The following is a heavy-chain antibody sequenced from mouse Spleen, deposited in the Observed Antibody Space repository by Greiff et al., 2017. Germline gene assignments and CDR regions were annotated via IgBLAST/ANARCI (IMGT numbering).Heavy chain of an antibody. CDR2: INSNGGST. J-gene: IGHJ1*01. D-gene: IGHD1-1*01. Sequence: EVKLVESGGGLVQPGGSLKLSCAASGFTFSSYDMSWVRQTPDKRLELVATINSNGGSTYYPDSVKGRFTISRDNAKNSLNLQMSSLKSEDTAMYYCAREDYGSSYSYWYFDAWGAGTTVTVSS. V-gene: IGHV5-6-3*01. CDR1: GFTFSSYD. CDR3: AREDYGSSYSYWYFDA.